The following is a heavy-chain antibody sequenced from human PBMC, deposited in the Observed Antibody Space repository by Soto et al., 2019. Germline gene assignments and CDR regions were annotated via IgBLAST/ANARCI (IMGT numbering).Heavy chain of an antibody. D-gene: IGHD1-1*01. Sequence: WTWIRQHPGKGLEWIGYIYYTGTTYYNPSLKSRPTISMDTSENHFSLELTSVTAADTAIYFCASGHDAYKVRYWGHGTLVTVSS. CDR2: IYYTGTT. V-gene: IGHV4-31*02. CDR3: ASGHDAYKVRY. J-gene: IGHJ4*01.